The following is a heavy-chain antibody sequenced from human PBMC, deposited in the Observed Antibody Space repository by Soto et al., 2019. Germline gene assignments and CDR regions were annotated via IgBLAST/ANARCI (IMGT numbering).Heavy chain of an antibody. CDR2: IDPSDSYT. CDR1: GYSFTSYW. D-gene: IGHD1-20*01. V-gene: IGHV5-10-1*01. CDR3: ARHGNWNGFDY. Sequence: GESLKISCKGSGYSFTSYWISWVRQMPGKGLEWMGRIDPSDSYTNYTPSFQGHVTISADKSLSTAYLQWSSLKASDTAMYSCARHGNWNGFDYWGQGTLVTVSS. J-gene: IGHJ4*02.